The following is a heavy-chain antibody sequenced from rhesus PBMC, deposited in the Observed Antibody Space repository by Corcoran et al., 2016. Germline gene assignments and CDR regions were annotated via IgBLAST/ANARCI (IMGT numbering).Heavy chain of an antibody. CDR1: GFTFSSYY. CDR2: INTGGGST. V-gene: IGHV3-8*01. Sequence: EVQLVESGGGLVQPGGSLSLSCTGSGFTFSSYYMYWVRQAPGKGLEWVSAINTGGGSTWDTDSVKGRFTISKENAKNTLYLQMDSLRAEDTAVYYCASFGYWGQGVLVTVSS. J-gene: IGHJ4*01. CDR3: ASFGY.